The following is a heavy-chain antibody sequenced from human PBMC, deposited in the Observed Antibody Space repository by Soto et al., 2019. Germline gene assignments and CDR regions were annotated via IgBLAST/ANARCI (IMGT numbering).Heavy chain of an antibody. Sequence: SETLSLTCTVSGGSISSYYWSWIRQPPGKGLEWIGYIYYSGSTNYNPSLKSRVTISVDTSKNQFSLKLSSVTAADTAVYYCARAYIHDYGDYGWFDPWGQGTLVTVSS. V-gene: IGHV4-59*01. D-gene: IGHD4-17*01. CDR1: GGSISSYY. CDR3: ARAYIHDYGDYGWFDP. J-gene: IGHJ5*02. CDR2: IYYSGST.